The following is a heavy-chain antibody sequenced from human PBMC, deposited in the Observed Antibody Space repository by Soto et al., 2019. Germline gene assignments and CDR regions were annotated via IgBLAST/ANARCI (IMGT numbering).Heavy chain of an antibody. CDR1: GFTFSSYW. CDR2: IKQDGSEK. J-gene: IGHJ6*02. Sequence: HPGGSLRLSCAASGFTFSSYWMSWVRQAPGKGLEWVANIKQDGSEKYYVDSVKGRFTISRDNAKNSLYLQMNSLRAEDTAVYYCARVLRGRQWLAYYYYGMDVWGQGTTVTVSS. CDR3: ARVLRGRQWLAYYYYGMDV. D-gene: IGHD6-19*01. V-gene: IGHV3-7*03.